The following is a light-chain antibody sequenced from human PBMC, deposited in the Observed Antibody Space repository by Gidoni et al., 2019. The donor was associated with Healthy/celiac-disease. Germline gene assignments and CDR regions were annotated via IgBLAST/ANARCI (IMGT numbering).Light chain of an antibody. CDR1: QSVSSN. CDR3: QQYNNWPPI. V-gene: IGKV3-15*01. CDR2: GES. J-gene: IGKJ3*01. Sequence: EIVLTKSPATLSVSPGERATLSCRASQSVSSNLAWYQQKPGQAPRLLIYGESTRATGIPARFSGSGSGTEFTLTISSLQSEDFAVYYCQQYNNWPPIFXPXTKVXIK.